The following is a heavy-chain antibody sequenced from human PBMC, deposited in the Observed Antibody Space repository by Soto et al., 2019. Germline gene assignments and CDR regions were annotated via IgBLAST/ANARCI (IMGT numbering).Heavy chain of an antibody. V-gene: IGHV4-61*08. CDR1: GGSMSTGGYS. J-gene: IGHJ6*02. Sequence: PSETLSLTCAVSGGSMSTGGYSWSWIRQPPGKGLEWIGYIYYSGSTNYNPSLKSRVTISVDTSKNQFSLKLSSVTAADTAVYYCARAYYSIGYDFYYYYGMDVWGQGTTVTVSS. CDR3: ARAYYSIGYDFYYYYGMDV. D-gene: IGHD4-4*01. CDR2: IYYSGST.